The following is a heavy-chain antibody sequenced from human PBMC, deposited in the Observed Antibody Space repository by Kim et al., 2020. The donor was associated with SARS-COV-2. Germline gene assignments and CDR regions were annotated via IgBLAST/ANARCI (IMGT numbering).Heavy chain of an antibody. D-gene: IGHD2-2*01. CDR3: AKDLGYCSSTSRQGIIDY. V-gene: IGHV3-9*01. Sequence: KGRFTISRDNAKNSLYLQMNSLRAEDTALYYCAKDLGYCSSTSRQGIIDYWGQGTLVTVSS. J-gene: IGHJ4*02.